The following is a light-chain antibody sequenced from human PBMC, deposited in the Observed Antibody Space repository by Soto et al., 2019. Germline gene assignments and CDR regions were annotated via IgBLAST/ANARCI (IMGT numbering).Light chain of an antibody. CDR3: QQYDTWPWT. CDR2: GAS. J-gene: IGKJ1*01. CDR1: QSISDT. V-gene: IGKV3-15*01. Sequence: EIVLTQAPGSLSVPPGERATLSCRASQSISDTLVWYQQKPGQAPSLLIYGASRRATTFPARFSASGSGTDFTLTISSLQSDDFGVYYCQQYDTWPWTFGQGTKVEIK.